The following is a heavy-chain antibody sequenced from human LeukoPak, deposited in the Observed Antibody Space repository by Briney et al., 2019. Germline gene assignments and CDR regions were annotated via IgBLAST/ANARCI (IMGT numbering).Heavy chain of an antibody. CDR3: ARDTATYHYDSSGYPPIH. V-gene: IGHV4-39*07. J-gene: IGHJ4*02. D-gene: IGHD3-22*01. Sequence: SETLSLTCTVSGGSISSSSYYWGWIRQPPGKGLEWIGSIYYSGSTYYNPSLKSRVTISVDTSKNQFSLKLSSVTAADTAVYYCARDTATYHYDSSGYPPIHWGQGTLVTVSS. CDR2: IYYSGST. CDR1: GGSISSSSYY.